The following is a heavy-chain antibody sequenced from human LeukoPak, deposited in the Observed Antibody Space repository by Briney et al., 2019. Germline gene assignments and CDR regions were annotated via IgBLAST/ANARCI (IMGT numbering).Heavy chain of an antibody. Sequence: NTGGSLRLSCAASGFTFSSYNMNWVRQAPGKGLEWVSSITSSSSYTFYADSVKGRFTISRDNAKNSLYLQMNSLRAEDTAVYYCARAGSSSWYRGRQTDPDYWGQGTLVTVSS. CDR1: GFTFSSYN. J-gene: IGHJ4*02. D-gene: IGHD6-13*01. V-gene: IGHV3-21*01. CDR2: ITSSSSYT. CDR3: ARAGSSSWYRGRQTDPDY.